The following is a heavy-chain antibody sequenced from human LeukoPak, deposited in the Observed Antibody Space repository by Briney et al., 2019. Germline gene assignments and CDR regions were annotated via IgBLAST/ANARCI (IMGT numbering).Heavy chain of an antibody. CDR1: GFTLSDYY. Sequence: GGSLRLSCAASGFTLSDYYMSWIRQAPGKGLEWVSAISGSGGSTYYADSVKGRFTISRDNSKNTLYLQMNGLRAEDTAVYYCAKAGLTYYYDSSGHWGQGTLVTVSS. D-gene: IGHD3-22*01. CDR2: ISGSGGST. J-gene: IGHJ4*02. CDR3: AKAGLTYYYDSSGH. V-gene: IGHV3-23*01.